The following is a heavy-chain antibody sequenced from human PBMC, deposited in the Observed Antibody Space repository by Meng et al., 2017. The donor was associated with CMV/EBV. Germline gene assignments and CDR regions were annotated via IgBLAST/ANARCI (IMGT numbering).Heavy chain of an antibody. CDR2: IYSGGST. J-gene: IGHJ4*02. D-gene: IGHD5-18*01. Sequence: GESLKISCAASGFTVSSNYMSWVRQAPGKGLEWVSVIYSGGSTYYADSVKGRFTISRDNSKNTLYLQMNSLRAEDTAVYYCARFRIQLWSPKSELSYYFDYWGQGTLVTVSS. CDR1: GFTVSSNY. CDR3: ARFRIQLWSPKSELSYYFDY. V-gene: IGHV3-53*01.